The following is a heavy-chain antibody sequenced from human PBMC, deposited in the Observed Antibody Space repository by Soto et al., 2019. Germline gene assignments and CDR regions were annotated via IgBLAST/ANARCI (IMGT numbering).Heavy chain of an antibody. CDR1: GDSISSYY. CDR3: ARNVAVAGTEGRNWFDP. Sequence: QVQLQESGPGLVKPSETLSLTCTVSGDSISSYYWSWIRQSPGKGLEWIGHIYYRGSTNYNPSLKSRVTISVXXSXNXXSLKLSSVPAADTAFYYCARNVAVAGTEGRNWFDPWGQGSLVTVSS. D-gene: IGHD6-13*01. J-gene: IGHJ5*02. CDR2: IYYRGST. V-gene: IGHV4-59*01.